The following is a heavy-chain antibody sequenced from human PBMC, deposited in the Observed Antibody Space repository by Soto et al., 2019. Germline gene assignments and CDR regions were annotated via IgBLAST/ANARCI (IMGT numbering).Heavy chain of an antibody. CDR2: IKSKTDGGTT. CDR1: SVRVNIAL. D-gene: IGHD2-21*02. CDR3: TSQLYCGGDCSLFL. V-gene: IGHV3-15*07. Sequence: RLACAPCSVRVNIALITQARPHPGKVLEWVCRIKSKTDGGTTDYAAPVKGRFTISRDDSKNTLYLQMNSLKTEDTAVYYCTSQLYCGGDCSLFLWGQGTLVTVSS. J-gene: IGHJ4*02.